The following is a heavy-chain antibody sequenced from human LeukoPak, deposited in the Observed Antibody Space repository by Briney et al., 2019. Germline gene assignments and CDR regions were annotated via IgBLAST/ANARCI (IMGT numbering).Heavy chain of an antibody. D-gene: IGHD3-3*01. V-gene: IGHV1-69*05. CDR2: IIPVYGSA. J-gene: IGHJ6*03. CDR1: GGTFSTYT. CDR3: ARGLIRGFWSASEEAPLYYMDV. Sequence: AASVKVSCKASGGTFSTYTITWVRQAPGQGLEWMGQIIPVYGSANYAQKFHGRVTITTDESTSTTYMELSSLRSDDTAVYYCARGLIRGFWSASEEAPLYYMDVWGEGTTVTVSS.